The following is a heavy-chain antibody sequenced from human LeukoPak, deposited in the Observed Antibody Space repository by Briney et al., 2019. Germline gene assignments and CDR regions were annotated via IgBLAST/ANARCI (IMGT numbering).Heavy chain of an antibody. J-gene: IGHJ5*02. V-gene: IGHV3-48*03. CDR1: GFTFSSYA. CDR2: ISNSGSDI. CDR3: ARDGRDYYGWGSYGNWFDP. D-gene: IGHD3-10*01. Sequence: PGGSLRLPCAASGFTFSSYAMNWVRQAPGKGLELVSFISNSGSDIYYADSVKGRFTISRDNAKNSLYLQMNSLRAEDTAVYYCARDGRDYYGWGSYGNWFDPWGQGTLVTVYS.